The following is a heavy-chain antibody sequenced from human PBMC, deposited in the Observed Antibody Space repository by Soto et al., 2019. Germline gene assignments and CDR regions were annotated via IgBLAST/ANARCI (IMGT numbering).Heavy chain of an antibody. CDR1: GYTFTSYV. CDR3: ARVPRITYYVDLPRGY. CDR2: MNPNSGNT. J-gene: IGHJ4*02. Sequence: ASVKVSCKASGYTFTSYVINWVRQATEQGLEWMGWMNPNSGNTGYAQKFQGRVTMTRNTSISTAYMELSSLRSEDTAVYYCARVPRITYYVDLPRGYWGQGTLVTVSS. D-gene: IGHD3-22*01. V-gene: IGHV1-8*01.